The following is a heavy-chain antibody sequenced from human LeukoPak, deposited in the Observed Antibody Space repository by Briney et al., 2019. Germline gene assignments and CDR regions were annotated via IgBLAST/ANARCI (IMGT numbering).Heavy chain of an antibody. Sequence: ASVKVSCKASGYTFTSYYMHWVRQAPGQGLEWMGIINPSGGSTSYAQKFQGRVTMTRDTSTSTVYMELSSLRSEDTAVYYCARSGAYYYDSSGCFLAYWGQGTLVTVSS. V-gene: IGHV1-46*01. J-gene: IGHJ4*02. CDR3: ARSGAYYYDSSGCFLAY. CDR1: GYTFTSYY. CDR2: INPSGGST. D-gene: IGHD3-22*01.